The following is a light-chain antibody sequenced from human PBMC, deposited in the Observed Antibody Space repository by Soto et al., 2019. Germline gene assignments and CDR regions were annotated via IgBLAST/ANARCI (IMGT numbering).Light chain of an antibody. V-gene: IGLV2-8*01. Sequence: QSALTQPPSASGSPGQSVTISCTGTSRDVGAYNYVSWYQLHPAKAPKVIIYDVSKRPSGVPDRFSGSKSGNTAFLTVSGLRAEDEADYYCGSHAGSSAVFGGGTKLTVL. CDR1: SRDVGAYNY. CDR2: DVS. J-gene: IGLJ2*01. CDR3: GSHAGSSAV.